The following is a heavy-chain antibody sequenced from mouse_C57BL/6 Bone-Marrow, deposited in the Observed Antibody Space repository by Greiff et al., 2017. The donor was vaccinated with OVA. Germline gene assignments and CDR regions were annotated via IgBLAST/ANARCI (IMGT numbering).Heavy chain of an antibody. CDR2: ISNGGGST. D-gene: IGHD2-1*01. V-gene: IGHV5-12*01. CDR3: ARESVYGNTFDY. Sequence: EVKVVESGGGLVQPGGSLKLSCAASGFTFSDYYMYWVRQTPEKRLEWVAYISNGGGSTYYPDTVKGRFTISRDNAKNTLYLQMSRLKSEDTAMYYCARESVYGNTFDYGGEGTTLTVSS. J-gene: IGHJ2*01. CDR1: GFTFSDYY.